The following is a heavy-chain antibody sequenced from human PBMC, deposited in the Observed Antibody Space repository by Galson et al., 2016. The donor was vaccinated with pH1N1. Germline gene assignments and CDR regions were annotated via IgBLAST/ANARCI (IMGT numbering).Heavy chain of an antibody. V-gene: IGHV3-9*01. CDR1: GYRFEEYA. D-gene: IGHD3-10*01. CDR3: AKDKAGDLDP. Sequence: SLRLSCAGSGYRFEEYAMHWVRQSPEKGLEWVAGIYGGSARIDYADSVKGRFTISRDDAKKSLFLQMNNLRSEDTALYYCAKDKAGDLDPWGQGTLVTVSS. CDR2: IYGGSARI. J-gene: IGHJ5*02.